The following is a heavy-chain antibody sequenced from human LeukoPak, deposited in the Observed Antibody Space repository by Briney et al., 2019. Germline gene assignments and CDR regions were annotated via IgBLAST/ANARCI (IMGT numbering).Heavy chain of an antibody. CDR1: GXSVSSGSYY. CDR2: IYYSGST. V-gene: IGHV4-61*01. Sequence: SETLSLTCTVSGXSVSSGSYYWSWIRQPPGRGLEWIGYIYYSGSTNYNPSLKSRVTISVDTSKNQFSLKLSSVTAADTAVYYCARVVNWFDPWGQGTLVTVSS. CDR3: ARVVNWFDP. J-gene: IGHJ5*02.